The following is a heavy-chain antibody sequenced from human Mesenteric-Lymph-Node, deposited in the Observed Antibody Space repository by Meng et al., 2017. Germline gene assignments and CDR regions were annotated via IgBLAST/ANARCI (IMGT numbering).Heavy chain of an antibody. V-gene: IGHV4-39*07. D-gene: IGHD6-13*01. CDR3: ARDRSSSWSLGY. J-gene: IGHJ4*02. CDR1: AGSISSSSYY. CDR2: IYYSGST. Sequence: SETLSLTCTVSAGSISSSSYYWGWIRQPPGKGLEWIGSIYYSGSTYYNPSLKSRVTISVDTSKNQLSLKLTSVTAADTAVYYCARDRSSSWSLGYWGQGTLVTVSS.